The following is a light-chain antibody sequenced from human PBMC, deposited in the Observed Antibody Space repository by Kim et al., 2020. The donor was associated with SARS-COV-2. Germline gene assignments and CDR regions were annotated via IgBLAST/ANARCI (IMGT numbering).Light chain of an antibody. CDR1: QSFTSSN. J-gene: IGKJ2*02. Sequence: EIALTQSPGTLSLSPGERATPPCRASQSFTSSNLAWYQQNPGQAPRLLIYGASSRATDIPDRFSGSGSGTDFTLIISRLDPEDFAVYYCQQYGSSPSTFGQGTKLEI. CDR2: GAS. CDR3: QQYGSSPST. V-gene: IGKV3-20*01.